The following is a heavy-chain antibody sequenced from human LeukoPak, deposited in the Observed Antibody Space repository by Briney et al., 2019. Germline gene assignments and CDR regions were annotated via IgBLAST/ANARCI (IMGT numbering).Heavy chain of an antibody. V-gene: IGHV3-20*04. CDR1: GFTFDDHG. CDR3: ARDYDFWSGYYSDY. D-gene: IGHD3-3*01. Sequence: GGSLRLSCAASGFTFDDHGMSWVRQAPGKGLEWVSGINWNGGSTGYADSVKGRFTISRDNAKNSLYLQMNSLRAEDTALYYCARDYDFWSGYYSDYWGQGTLVTVSS. CDR2: INWNGGST. J-gene: IGHJ4*02.